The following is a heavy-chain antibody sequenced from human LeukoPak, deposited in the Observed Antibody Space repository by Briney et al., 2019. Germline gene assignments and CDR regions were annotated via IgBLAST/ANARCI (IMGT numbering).Heavy chain of an antibody. Sequence: SQTLSLTCTVSGGSVGSANYFWAWIRQPPGKGLEWIGYIYYTGSTNYNPSLMSRVTMPRDTSRDQFSLRLSSVTAADTAVYFCAGDRRGLVPDYWGQGTLVTVS. D-gene: IGHD3/OR15-3a*01. J-gene: IGHJ4*02. CDR3: AGDRRGLVPDY. V-gene: IGHV4-61*01. CDR1: GGSVGSANYF. CDR2: IYYTGST.